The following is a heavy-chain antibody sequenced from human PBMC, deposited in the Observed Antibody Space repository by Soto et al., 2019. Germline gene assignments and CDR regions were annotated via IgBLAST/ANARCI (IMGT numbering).Heavy chain of an antibody. J-gene: IGHJ5*02. CDR2: ISGSGGST. D-gene: IGHD2-2*01. V-gene: IGHV3-23*01. CDR1: VFTFISYA. Sequence: GGSLRLPCSSSVFTFISYAMSWFRQAPGKGLEWVSAISGSGGSTYYADSVKGRFTISRDNSKNTLYLQMNSLRAEDTAVYYCAKPQLKRASWFDPWGQGTLVTVSS. CDR3: AKPQLKRASWFDP.